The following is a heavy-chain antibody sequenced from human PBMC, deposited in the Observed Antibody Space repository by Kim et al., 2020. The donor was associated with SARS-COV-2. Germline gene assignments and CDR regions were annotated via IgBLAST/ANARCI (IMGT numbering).Heavy chain of an antibody. CDR1: GGSISSYY. V-gene: IGHV4-59*13. D-gene: IGHD3-22*01. J-gene: IGHJ4*02. Sequence: SETLSLTCTVSGGSISSYYWSWIRQPPGKGLEWIGYIYYSGSTNYNPSLKSRVTISVDTSKNQFSLKLSSVTAADTAVYYCASLERFYYDSRPQFDYWGQGTLVTVSS. CDR3: ASLERFYYDSRPQFDY. CDR2: IYYSGST.